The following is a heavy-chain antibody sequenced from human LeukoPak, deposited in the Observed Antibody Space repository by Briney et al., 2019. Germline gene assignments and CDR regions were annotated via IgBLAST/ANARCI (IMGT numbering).Heavy chain of an antibody. CDR2: INPNSGGT. V-gene: IGHV1-2*02. J-gene: IGHJ5*02. CDR1: GYTFTGYY. Sequence: ASVKVSCKASGYTFTGYYMHWVRQAPGQGLEWMGWINPNSGGTNYAQKFQGRVTMTRDTSISTAYMELSRLRSDDTAVYYCARDISIVATENWFDPWGQGTLVTVSS. D-gene: IGHD5-12*01. CDR3: ARDISIVATENWFDP.